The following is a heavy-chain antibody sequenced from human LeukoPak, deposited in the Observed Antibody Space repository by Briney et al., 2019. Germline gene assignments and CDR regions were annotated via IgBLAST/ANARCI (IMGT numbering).Heavy chain of an antibody. CDR1: GYTFTSFY. CDR3: ATEEGYCSGGSCYYYGMDV. Sequence: ASVKVSCKASGYTFTSFYMHWVRQAPGQGLEWMGIVNPSGGSTSYAQKFQGRVTMTRDTSTSTVYMELSSLRSEDTAVYYCATEEGYCSGGSCYYYGMDVWGEGTTVTVSS. D-gene: IGHD2-15*01. J-gene: IGHJ6*04. V-gene: IGHV1-46*01. CDR2: VNPSGGST.